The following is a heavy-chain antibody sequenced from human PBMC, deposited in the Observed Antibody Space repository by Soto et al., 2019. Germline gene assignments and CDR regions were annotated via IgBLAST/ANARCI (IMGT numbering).Heavy chain of an antibody. D-gene: IGHD1-1*01. Sequence: EVQLLESGGDLVQPGGSLRLSCSASGFTFSTYTMNWVRQAPGKGLEWVSGIYGDGSQSFYADSVKGRVTFSRDNFQNTLFLQMNSLRPDDTAVYYCVKDRVPDSRWNFDYWGQGTLVTVSS. CDR1: GFTFSTYT. CDR2: IYGDGSQS. V-gene: IGHV3-23*01. CDR3: VKDRVPDSRWNFDY. J-gene: IGHJ4*02.